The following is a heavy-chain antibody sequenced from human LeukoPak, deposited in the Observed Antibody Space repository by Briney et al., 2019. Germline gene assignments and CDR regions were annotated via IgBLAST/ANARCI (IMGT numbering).Heavy chain of an antibody. Sequence: GGSLRLSCAASGFTFSSYWMHWVRQAPGKGLVWVSRINSDGSSIRYADSVKGRFTISRDNSKNTLYLQMNSLRAEDTAAYYCARRAGAYSHPYDYWGQGTLVTVSS. V-gene: IGHV3-74*01. CDR3: ARRAGAYSHPYDY. CDR2: INSDGSSI. CDR1: GFTFSSYW. J-gene: IGHJ4*02. D-gene: IGHD4/OR15-4a*01.